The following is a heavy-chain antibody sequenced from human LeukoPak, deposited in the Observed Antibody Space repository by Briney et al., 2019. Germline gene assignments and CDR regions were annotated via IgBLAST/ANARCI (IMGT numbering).Heavy chain of an antibody. Sequence: SETLSLTCTVSSYSINNGYYWGWIRQPPGKGLEWIGSIYHSGSTYYNPSLKSRVTISVDTSKNQFSLKLSSVTAADTAVYYCAREGYCSGASCSGDYWGQGTLVTVSS. CDR1: SYSINNGYY. J-gene: IGHJ4*02. V-gene: IGHV4-38-2*02. D-gene: IGHD2-15*01. CDR3: AREGYCSGASCSGDY. CDR2: IYHSGST.